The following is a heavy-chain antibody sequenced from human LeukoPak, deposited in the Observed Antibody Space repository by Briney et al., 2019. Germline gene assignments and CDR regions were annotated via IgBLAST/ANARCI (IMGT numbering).Heavy chain of an antibody. J-gene: IGHJ4*02. CDR1: GGSFSGYY. Sequence: SETLSLTCAVYGGSFSGYYWSWIRQPPGKGLEWIGEINHSGSTNYNPSLKSRVTISVDTSKNQFSLKLSSVTAADTAVYYCARGSYCSGIAACRGLCYFDYWGQGTLVTVSS. D-gene: IGHD6-6*01. V-gene: IGHV4-34*01. CDR3: ARGSYCSGIAACRGLCYFDY. CDR2: INHSGST.